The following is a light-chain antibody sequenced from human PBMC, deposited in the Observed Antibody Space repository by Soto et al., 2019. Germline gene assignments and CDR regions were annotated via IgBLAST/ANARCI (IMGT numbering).Light chain of an antibody. Sequence: DIQMTQSPSTLSASVGDRVTITCRASQSINSWLAWFQQKPGKAPKLLIYRASSLQSGVPSRFSGSGSGTEFTLTISSLRPDDFATYFCQQYNIYSWTFGQGTKVEI. V-gene: IGKV1-5*03. CDR2: RAS. CDR1: QSINSW. CDR3: QQYNIYSWT. J-gene: IGKJ1*01.